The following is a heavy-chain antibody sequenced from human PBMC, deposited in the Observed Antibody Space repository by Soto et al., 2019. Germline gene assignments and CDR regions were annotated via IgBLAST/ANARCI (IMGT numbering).Heavy chain of an antibody. Sequence: SSETLSLTCTVSGGSISSYYWSWIRQPPGKGLEWIGYIYYSGSTNYNPSLKSRVTISVDTSKNQFSLKLSSVTAADTAVYYCAREGCSSTSCPIDYWGQGTLVTVSS. CDR2: IYYSGST. J-gene: IGHJ4*02. V-gene: IGHV4-59*01. CDR1: GGSISSYY. D-gene: IGHD2-2*01. CDR3: AREGCSSTSCPIDY.